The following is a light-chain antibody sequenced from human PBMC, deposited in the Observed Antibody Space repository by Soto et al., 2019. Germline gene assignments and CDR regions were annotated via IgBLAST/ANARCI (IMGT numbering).Light chain of an antibody. CDR3: QQYGSSPRT. V-gene: IGKV3-20*01. J-gene: IGKJ1*01. CDR2: GAS. CDR1: QSVSIN. Sequence: IVMTQSPATLSVSPGERATLSCRASQSVSINLAWYQQKPGQAPRLLIYGASSRATGIPDRFSGSGSGTDFTLTISRLEPEDFAVYYCQQYGSSPRTFGQGTKV.